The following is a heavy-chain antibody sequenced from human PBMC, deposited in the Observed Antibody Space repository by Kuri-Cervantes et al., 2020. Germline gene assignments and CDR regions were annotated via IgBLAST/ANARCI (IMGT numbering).Heavy chain of an antibody. CDR1: GFTFSGSA. J-gene: IGHJ3*02. D-gene: IGHD5-18*01. V-gene: IGHV3-73*01. CDR2: IRSKANSYAT. CDR3: TRHTQDDSYGYVDAFDI. Sequence: KISCAASGFTFSGSAMHWVRQASGKGLEWVGRIRSKANSYATTYAASVKGRFTISRDDSKNTAYLQMNSLKTEDTALYYCTRHTQDDSYGYVDAFDIWGQGTMVTVSS.